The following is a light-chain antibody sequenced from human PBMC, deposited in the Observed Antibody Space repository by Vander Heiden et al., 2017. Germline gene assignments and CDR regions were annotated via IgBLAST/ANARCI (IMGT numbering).Light chain of an antibody. CDR2: DVG. J-gene: IGLJ1*01. CDR3: SSFTSSRLRL. V-gene: IGLV2-14*03. Sequence: SALTQPASVSGSPGQSITISCTGTSSDVGGYNFVSWYQQHPGKATKLMIYDVGSRPSGVSNRFSGSKSGNTASLTISGLQAEDEADYYCSSFTSSRLRLFGTGTKVTVL. CDR1: SSDVGGYNF.